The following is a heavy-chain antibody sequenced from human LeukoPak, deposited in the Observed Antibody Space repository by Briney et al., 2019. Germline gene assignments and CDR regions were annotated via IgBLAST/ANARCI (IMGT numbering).Heavy chain of an antibody. CDR2: ISYDGSNK. V-gene: IGHV3-30-3*01. CDR3: AREDSLDSGSYLYSRYYYGMDV. J-gene: IGHJ6*02. D-gene: IGHD1-26*01. CDR1: GFTFSSYA. Sequence: PGRSLRLSCAASGFTFSSYAMHWVRQAPGKGLEWVAVISYDGSNKYYADSVKGRFTISRDNSKNTLYLQMNSLRAEDTAVYYCAREDSLDSGSYLYSRYYYGMDVWGQGTTVTVSS.